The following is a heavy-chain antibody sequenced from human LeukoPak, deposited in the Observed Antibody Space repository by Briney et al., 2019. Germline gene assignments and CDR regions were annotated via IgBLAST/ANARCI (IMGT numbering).Heavy chain of an antibody. CDR3: ASLGSIVVVPAPGWFDP. CDR2: ISYDGSNK. J-gene: IGHJ5*02. CDR1: GFTFSSYA. D-gene: IGHD2-2*01. V-gene: IGHV3-30-3*01. Sequence: GGSLRLSCAASGFTFSSYAMHWVRQAPGKGLEWVAVISYDGSNKYYADSVKGRFTISRDNSKNTLYLQMNSLRAEDTAVCYCASLGSIVVVPAPGWFDPWGQGTLVTVSS.